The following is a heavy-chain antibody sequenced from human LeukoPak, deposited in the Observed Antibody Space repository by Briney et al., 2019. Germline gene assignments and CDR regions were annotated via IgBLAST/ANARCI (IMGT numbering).Heavy chain of an antibody. Sequence: GGSLRLSCATSGFTFSDYSINWVRQAPGKGLEWVSYISSGGGYISYADSVKGRFTISRDSAKNSLYLQMNSLRAEDTAVYYCARALGGTSNYWGQGTLVTVSS. CDR3: ARALGGTSNY. J-gene: IGHJ4*02. V-gene: IGHV3-21*01. D-gene: IGHD1-26*01. CDR2: ISSGGGYI. CDR1: GFTFSDYS.